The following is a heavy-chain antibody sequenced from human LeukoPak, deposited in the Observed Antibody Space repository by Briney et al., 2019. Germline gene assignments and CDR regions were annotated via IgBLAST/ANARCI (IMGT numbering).Heavy chain of an antibody. Sequence: GGSLRLSCAASGFTFSSYGMHWVRQAPDKGPEWVAFIRYDGSNKDFADSVKGRFTISRDNSKNTLYLQMNSLRTDDTAVYYCAKATHSGYARGPNGDYWGQGTLVIVSS. J-gene: IGHJ4*02. D-gene: IGHD5-12*01. CDR2: IRYDGSNK. V-gene: IGHV3-30*02. CDR3: AKATHSGYARGPNGDY. CDR1: GFTFSSYG.